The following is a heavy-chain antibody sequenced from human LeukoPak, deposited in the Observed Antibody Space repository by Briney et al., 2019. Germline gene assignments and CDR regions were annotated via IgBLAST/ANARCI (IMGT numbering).Heavy chain of an antibody. D-gene: IGHD6-13*01. Sequence: PSETLSLTCAVYGGSFSGSYWSWIRQPPGKGLEWIGEINHSGSTNYNPSLKSRVTISVDTSKNQFSLKLSSVTAADTAVYYCASPRAERSTWYAVDYWGQGTLVTVSA. CDR2: INHSGST. V-gene: IGHV4-34*01. CDR3: ASPRAERSTWYAVDY. CDR1: GGSFSGSY. J-gene: IGHJ4*02.